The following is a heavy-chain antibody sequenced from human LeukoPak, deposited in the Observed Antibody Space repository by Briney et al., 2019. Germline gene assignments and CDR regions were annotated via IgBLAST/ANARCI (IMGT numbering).Heavy chain of an antibody. D-gene: IGHD3-3*01. CDR3: AKWSGNRPLYYFDY. J-gene: IGHJ4*02. CDR2: ISSFDGNST. Sequence: GGSLRLSCATSGFTFTSFGMHWVRQAPGKGLEWVAAISSFDGNSTYYADSVKGRFTISRNNSKNTVYLQMNSLRADDTAVYYCAKWSGNRPLYYFDYWGQGTLVTVSS. V-gene: IGHV3-30*18. CDR1: GFTFTSFG.